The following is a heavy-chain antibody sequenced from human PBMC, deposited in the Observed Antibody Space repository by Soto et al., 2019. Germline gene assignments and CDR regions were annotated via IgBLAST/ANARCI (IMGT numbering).Heavy chain of an antibody. V-gene: IGHV3-30*18. J-gene: IGHJ4*02. D-gene: IGHD5-12*01. CDR1: GFTFSSYG. CDR3: AKVDSGYAYDY. Sequence: GGSLRLSCAASGFTFSSYGMHWVRQAPGKGLEWVAVISYDGSNKYYADSVKGRFTISRDNSKNTLYLQMNSLRAEDTAVYYCAKVDSGYAYDYWGQGTLVTVSS. CDR2: ISYDGSNK.